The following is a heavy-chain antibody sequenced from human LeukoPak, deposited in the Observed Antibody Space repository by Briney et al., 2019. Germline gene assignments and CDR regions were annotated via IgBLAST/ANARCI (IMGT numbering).Heavy chain of an antibody. CDR2: IRSKANTYAT. J-gene: IGHJ4*02. D-gene: IGHD4/OR15-4a*01. V-gene: IGHV3-73*01. Sequence: GESLRLSCATSGFTFSGSAMHWVRQASGKGLEWVGRIRSKANTYATAYAASAKGRSTISRDNSKNTLYLQMNSLRAEDTAVYYCARRAGAYSHPYDYWGQGTLVTVSS. CDR3: ARRAGAYSHPYDY. CDR1: GFTFSGSA.